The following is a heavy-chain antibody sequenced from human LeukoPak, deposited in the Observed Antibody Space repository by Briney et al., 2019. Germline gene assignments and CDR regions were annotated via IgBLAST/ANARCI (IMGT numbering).Heavy chain of an antibody. V-gene: IGHV3-23*01. Sequence: GGSLRLSCAASGFTFSSYAMNWVRQAPGKGLEWVSAISGSGGSTYYADSVKGRFTISRDNSKNTLYLQMNSLRAEDTAVYYCANDYDFWSGFLNYFDYWGQGTVVTVSS. CDR2: ISGSGGST. CDR3: ANDYDFWSGFLNYFDY. D-gene: IGHD3-3*01. CDR1: GFTFSSYA. J-gene: IGHJ4*02.